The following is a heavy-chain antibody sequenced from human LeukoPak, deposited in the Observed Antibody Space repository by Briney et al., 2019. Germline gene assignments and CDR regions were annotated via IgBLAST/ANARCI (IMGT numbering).Heavy chain of an antibody. CDR3: ARRAWGSLNFFDY. Sequence: GASVKVSCKASGYTFTGYYMHWVRQAPGQGLEWMGWINPNSGGTNYAQKFQGRVTMTRDTSISTAYMELSRLRSDDTAVYCCARRAWGSLNFFDYWGQGTLVTVSS. J-gene: IGHJ4*02. D-gene: IGHD7-27*01. V-gene: IGHV1-2*02. CDR1: GYTFTGYY. CDR2: INPNSGGT.